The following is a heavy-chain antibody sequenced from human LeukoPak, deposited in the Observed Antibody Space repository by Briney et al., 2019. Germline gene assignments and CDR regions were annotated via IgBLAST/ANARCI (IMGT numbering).Heavy chain of an antibody. J-gene: IGHJ4*02. CDR3: ARGTETYYYDSSGYPYFDY. CDR2: IYYSGST. Sequence: SETLSLTCAVYGGSFSGYYWSWIRQHPGKGLEWIGYIYYSGSTYYNPSLKSRVTISVDTSKNQFSLKLSSVTAADTAVYYCARGTETYYYDSSGYPYFDYWGQGTLVTVSS. D-gene: IGHD3-22*01. V-gene: IGHV4-31*11. CDR1: GGSFSGYY.